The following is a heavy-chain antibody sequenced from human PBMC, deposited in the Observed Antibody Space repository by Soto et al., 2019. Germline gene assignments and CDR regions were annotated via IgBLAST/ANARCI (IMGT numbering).Heavy chain of an antibody. CDR2: IIPIFGTA. D-gene: IGHD6-13*01. Sequence: QVQLVQSGAEVKKPGSSVKVSCKASGGTFSSNAISWVRQAPGQGLESMGGIIPIFGTANYAQKFQGRVTITADESTSTAYMELSSLRSEDTAVYYCARLDSSWYDAYWGQGTLVTVSS. CDR1: GGTFSSNA. V-gene: IGHV1-69*12. CDR3: ARLDSSWYDAY. J-gene: IGHJ4*02.